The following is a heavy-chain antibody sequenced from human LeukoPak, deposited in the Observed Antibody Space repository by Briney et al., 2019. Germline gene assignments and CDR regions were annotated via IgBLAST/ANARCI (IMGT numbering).Heavy chain of an antibody. D-gene: IGHD2-15*01. CDR1: GFTFSSYG. Sequence: GGSLRLSCAASGFTFSSYGMHWVREAPGKGLEGGAVIWYDGSNKYYADSVKGRFTISRDNSKNTLYLQMNSLRAEDTAVYYCAKDRVVAATLGYFDYWGQGTLVTVSS. CDR3: AKDRVVAATLGYFDY. CDR2: IWYDGSNK. V-gene: IGHV3-33*06. J-gene: IGHJ4*02.